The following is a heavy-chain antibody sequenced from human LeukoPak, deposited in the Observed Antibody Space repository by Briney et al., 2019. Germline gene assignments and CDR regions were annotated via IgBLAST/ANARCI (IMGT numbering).Heavy chain of an antibody. CDR2: IWYDGSNK. D-gene: IGHD6-6*01. J-gene: IGHJ3*02. CDR1: GFTFSSYG. V-gene: IGHV3-33*01. Sequence: GGSLRLSCAASGFTFSSYGMHWVRQAPGKGLEWVAHIWYDGSNKYYTDSVKGRLTISRDNSKNTLYLQMNSLRAEDTAVYYCARVYSSSSGKNAFDIWGQGTMVTVSS. CDR3: ARVYSSSSGKNAFDI.